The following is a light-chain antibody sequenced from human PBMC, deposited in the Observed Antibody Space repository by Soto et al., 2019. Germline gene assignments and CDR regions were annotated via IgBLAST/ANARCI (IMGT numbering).Light chain of an antibody. V-gene: IGKV3-15*01. CDR1: QSVSSN. Sequence: EIVMTQSPATLSVSPGERATLSCRASQSVSSNLAWYQQKPSQAPRLLIYGASTRATGIPARFSGSGSGTEFTLTISSQQPEDFAVYYCQQYNNWPRTFGQGTNVEIK. CDR2: GAS. J-gene: IGKJ1*01. CDR3: QQYNNWPRT.